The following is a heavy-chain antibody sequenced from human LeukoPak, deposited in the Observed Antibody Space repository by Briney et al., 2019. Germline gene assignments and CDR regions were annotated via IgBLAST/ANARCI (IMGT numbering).Heavy chain of an antibody. Sequence: QPGGSLRLYCAASGFTFSSYAMHWVRQAPGKGLEWVAVISYDGSNKYYADSVKGRFTISRDNSKNTLYLQMNSLRAEDTAVYYCARDYCSSTSCYTFYYYYYGMDVWGQGTTVTVSS. CDR3: ARDYCSSTSCYTFYYYYYGMDV. CDR2: ISYDGSNK. D-gene: IGHD2-2*02. J-gene: IGHJ6*02. CDR1: GFTFSSYA. V-gene: IGHV3-30*04.